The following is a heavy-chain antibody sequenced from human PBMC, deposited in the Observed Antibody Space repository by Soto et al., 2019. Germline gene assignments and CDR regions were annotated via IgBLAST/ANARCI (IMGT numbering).Heavy chain of an antibody. D-gene: IGHD2-8*02. V-gene: IGHV3-74*01. CDR3: VRTRLVVAVAPRADF. CDR2: IDSDGSRI. CDR1: GFTFSNYW. Sequence: EVQLVESGGGLVQPGEYLRLSCAASGFTFSNYWMPWVRQAPGKGLVWVSRIDSDGSRISYADFVKCRFTISRDNAKSTVYLYMNSLTAEDTAVYYCVRTRLVVAVAPRADFWGQGTLVTVSS. J-gene: IGHJ4*02.